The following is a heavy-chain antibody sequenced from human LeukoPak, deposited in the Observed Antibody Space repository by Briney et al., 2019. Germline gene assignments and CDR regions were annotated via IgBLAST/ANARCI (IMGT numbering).Heavy chain of an antibody. D-gene: IGHD1-26*01. CDR1: GFTFSTYV. J-gene: IGHJ4*02. CDR2: ISYDGSNK. Sequence: GRSLRLSCAASGFTFSTYVIHWVRQAPGKGLEWVAVISYDGSNKYYADSVKGRFTISRDNSKNTLYLQMNSLRAEDTAVYYCARGLAWELPVDYWGQGTLVTVSS. CDR3: ARGLAWELPVDY. V-gene: IGHV3-30*04.